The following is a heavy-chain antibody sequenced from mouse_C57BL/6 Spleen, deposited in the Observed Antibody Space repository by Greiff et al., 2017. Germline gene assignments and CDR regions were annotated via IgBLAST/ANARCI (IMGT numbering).Heavy chain of an antibody. CDR1: GYTFTSYW. CDR2: IYPSDSET. Sequence: QVQLQQPGAELVRPGSSVKLSCKASGYTFTSYWMAWVKQRPGQGLEWIGNIYPSDSETHYNQKFKDKATLTVDKSSSTAYMQLSSLTSEDSAVYYCARSGLGRGAYWGQGTLVTVSA. V-gene: IGHV1-61*01. CDR3: ARSGLGRGAY. J-gene: IGHJ3*01. D-gene: IGHD4-1*01.